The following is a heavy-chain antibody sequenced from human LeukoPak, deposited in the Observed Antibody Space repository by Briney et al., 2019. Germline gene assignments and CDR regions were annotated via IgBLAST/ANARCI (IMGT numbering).Heavy chain of an antibody. V-gene: IGHV1-2*02. J-gene: IGHJ5*02. CDR1: GYTFTGYY. D-gene: IGHD3-10*01. CDR3: AHPYYGSGSYSFDP. CDR2: INPNSGGT. Sequence: ASVKVSCKASGYTFTGYYMHWVRQAPGQGLEWMGWINPNSGGTNYAQKFQGRVTMTRDTSISTAYMELSRLRSDDTAVYYCAHPYYGSGSYSFDPWGQGTLVTVSS.